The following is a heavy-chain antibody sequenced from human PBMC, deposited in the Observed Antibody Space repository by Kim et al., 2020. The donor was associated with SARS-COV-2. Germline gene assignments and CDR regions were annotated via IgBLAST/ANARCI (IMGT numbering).Heavy chain of an antibody. CDR2: ISWNSGNI. Sequence: GGSLRLSCAASGFTFDDYAMHWVRQAPGKGLEWVSGISWNSGNIGYADSVKGRFTISRDNAKNSLYLQMNSLRPEDTALYYCAKSKSTILQGVLYGIDVWGQGSTVTVSS. CDR3: AKSKSTILQGVLYGIDV. D-gene: IGHD3-10*01. J-gene: IGHJ6*02. V-gene: IGHV3-9*01. CDR1: GFTFDDYA.